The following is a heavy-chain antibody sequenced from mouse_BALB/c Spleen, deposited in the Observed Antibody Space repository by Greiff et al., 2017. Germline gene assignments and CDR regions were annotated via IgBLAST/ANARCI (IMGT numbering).Heavy chain of an antibody. J-gene: IGHJ2*01. CDR3: ARPFYYGSSYNFDY. Sequence: EVQLVESGGDLVKPGGSLKLSCAASGFTFSSYGMSWVRQTPDKRLEWVATISSGGSYTYYPDSVKGRFTISRDNAKNTLYLQMSSLKSEDTAMYYCARPFYYGSSYNFDYWGQGTTLTVSS. CDR2: ISSGGSYT. V-gene: IGHV5-6*01. D-gene: IGHD1-1*01. CDR1: GFTFSSYG.